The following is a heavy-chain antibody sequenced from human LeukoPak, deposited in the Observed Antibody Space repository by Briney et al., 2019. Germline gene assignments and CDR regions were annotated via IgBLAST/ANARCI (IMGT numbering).Heavy chain of an antibody. D-gene: IGHD1-1*01. CDR3: ARNDAAAPYYYYYMDV. Sequence: GTSVKVSCKASGYTFTSYDMHWVRQAPGQGLEWMGIINPSGGSTSYAQKFRGRVTMTRDMSISTAYMELSRLRSDDTAVYYCARNDAAAPYYYYYMDVWGKGTTVTVSS. J-gene: IGHJ6*03. CDR1: GYTFTSYD. V-gene: IGHV1-46*01. CDR2: INPSGGST.